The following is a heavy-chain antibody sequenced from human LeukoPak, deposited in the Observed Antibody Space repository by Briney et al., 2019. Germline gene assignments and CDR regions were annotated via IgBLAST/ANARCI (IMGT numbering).Heavy chain of an antibody. CDR3: ARLDGDSLFDY. Sequence: PSETLSLTCTVSGASISSSTYYWGWIRQPPGKGLEWIGSIYYSRDTYYNPSLKSRVTISVDTSKNQFSLKLSSVTAADTAVYYCARLDGDSLFDYWGQGTLVTVSS. J-gene: IGHJ4*02. CDR1: GASISSSTYY. D-gene: IGHD4-17*01. CDR2: IYYSRDT. V-gene: IGHV4-39*01.